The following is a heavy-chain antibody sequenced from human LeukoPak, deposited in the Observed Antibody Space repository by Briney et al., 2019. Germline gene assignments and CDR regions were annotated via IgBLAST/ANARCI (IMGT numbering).Heavy chain of an antibody. CDR1: GGSISSGGYY. CDR2: IYHSGST. V-gene: IGHV4-30-2*01. CDR3: ASAAVAGLYYFDY. J-gene: IGHJ4*02. D-gene: IGHD6-19*01. Sequence: PSQTLSLTCTVSGGSISSGGYYWSWIRQPPGKGLEWIGYIYHSGSTYYNPSLKSRVTISVDRSKNQFSLKLSSVTAADTAVYYCASAAVAGLYYFDYWGQGTLVTVSS.